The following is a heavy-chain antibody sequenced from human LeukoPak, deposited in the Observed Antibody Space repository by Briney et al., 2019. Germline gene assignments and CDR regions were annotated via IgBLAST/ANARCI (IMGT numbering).Heavy chain of an antibody. CDR3: ARDNSPGWFGP. CDR1: EFTFSVYW. D-gene: IGHD4-23*01. V-gene: IGHV3-74*01. CDR2: ISGDGAST. J-gene: IGHJ5*02. Sequence: PGGSLRLSCAASEFTFSVYWMHWVRQAPGKGLVWVSRISGDGASTAYADSVKGRFTISRDSTKNTVYLQMNGLGAEDTGLYYCARDNSPGWFGPWGRGTLVTVSS.